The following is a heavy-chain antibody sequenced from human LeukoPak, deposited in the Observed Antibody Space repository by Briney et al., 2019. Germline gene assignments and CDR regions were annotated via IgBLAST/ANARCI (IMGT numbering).Heavy chain of an antibody. CDR2: ISWNSGSI. CDR3: AAIFGVVYGMDV. J-gene: IGHJ6*02. Sequence: GGSLRLSCAASGFTFSSYAMHWVRQAPGKGLEWVSGISWNSGSIGYADSVKGRFTISRDNAKNSLYLQMNSLRAEDTALYYCAAIFGVVYGMDVWGQGTTVTVSS. V-gene: IGHV3-9*01. D-gene: IGHD3-3*01. CDR1: GFTFSSYA.